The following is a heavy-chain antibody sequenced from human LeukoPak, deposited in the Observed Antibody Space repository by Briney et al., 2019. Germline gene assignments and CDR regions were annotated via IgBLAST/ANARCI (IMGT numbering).Heavy chain of an antibody. Sequence: GASVKVSCKAFGYTFTGFYMRWVRQAPGQGLEWMGWINPNSGGTNYAQKFQGRVTMTRDTSISTAYMELSRLRSDDTAVYYCARENYYYDRSGYYYPDYWGQGTLVTVSS. V-gene: IGHV1-2*02. CDR1: GYTFTGFY. CDR2: INPNSGGT. J-gene: IGHJ4*02. CDR3: ARENYYYDRSGYYYPDY. D-gene: IGHD3-22*01.